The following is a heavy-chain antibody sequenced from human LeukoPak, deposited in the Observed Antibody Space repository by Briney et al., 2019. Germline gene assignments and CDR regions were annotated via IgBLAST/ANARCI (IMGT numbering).Heavy chain of an antibody. CDR2: ISYDGSNK. CDR3: ARDRCNGGNCYLSVLDY. J-gene: IGHJ4*02. D-gene: IGHD2-15*01. V-gene: IGHV3-30*03. CDR1: GFTFSSYG. Sequence: PGGSLRLSCAASGFTFSSYGMHWVRQAPGKGLEWVAVISYDGSNKYYADSVKGRFTISRDKSKNTLYLQMNSLRTEDTAVYYCARDRCNGGNCYLSVLDYWGQGTLVTVSS.